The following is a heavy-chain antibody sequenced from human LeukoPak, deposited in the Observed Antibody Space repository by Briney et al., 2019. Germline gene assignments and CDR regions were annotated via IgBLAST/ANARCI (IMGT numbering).Heavy chain of an antibody. V-gene: IGHV4-4*02. D-gene: IGHD4-17*01. Sequence: SETLSLTCAVSGDSISSTNWWNWVRQPPGKGLEWIGEIDHRGNTNYNPSPKSRVSISADKSKNQFSLKLSSVTAADTAVYYCARGYGPGYWGQGTLVTVSA. J-gene: IGHJ4*02. CDR2: IDHRGNT. CDR3: ARGYGPGY. CDR1: GDSISSTNW.